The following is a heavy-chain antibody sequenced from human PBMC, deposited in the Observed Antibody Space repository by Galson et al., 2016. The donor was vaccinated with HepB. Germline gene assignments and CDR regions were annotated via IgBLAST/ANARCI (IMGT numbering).Heavy chain of an antibody. J-gene: IGHJ6*02. V-gene: IGHV4-4*02. Sequence: SETLSLTCTVSGVSISSDNWWHWVRQSPGKGLEWIGETLHRGNINYNPSLKSRVTISVDKSKNQFSLKLSSVTAADTAVYYCAIEKNSNPYYYYYYGMDVWGQGTTVTVSS. CDR3: AIEKNSNPYYYYYYGMDV. CDR2: TLHRGNI. D-gene: IGHD4-11*01. CDR1: GVSISSDNW.